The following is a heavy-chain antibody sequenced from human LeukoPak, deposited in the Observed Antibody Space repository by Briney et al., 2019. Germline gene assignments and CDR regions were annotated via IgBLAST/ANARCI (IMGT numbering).Heavy chain of an antibody. CDR1: GFTFSSYA. V-gene: IGHV3-30*04. CDR3: ARDGGDYYATAYYFDY. D-gene: IGHD2-21*02. CDR2: ISYDGSNK. Sequence: PGRSLRLSCAASGFTFSSYAMHWVRQAPGKGLEWVAVISYDGSNKYYADSVKGRFTISRDNSKNTLYLQMNSLRAEDTAVYYCARDGGDYYATAYYFDYWGQGTLVTVSS. J-gene: IGHJ4*02.